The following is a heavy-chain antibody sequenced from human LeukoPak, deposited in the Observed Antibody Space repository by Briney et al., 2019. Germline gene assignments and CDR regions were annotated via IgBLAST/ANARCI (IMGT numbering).Heavy chain of an antibody. CDR1: GGSISSSSYY. CDR3: ARHYYYDSSGYYYVWYFDY. Sequence: SETLSLTCTVSGGSISSSSYYWGWIRQPPGKGLEWIGSIYYSGSTYYNPSLKSRATISVDTSKNQFSLKLSSVTAADTAVYYCARHYYYDSSGYYYVWYFDYWGQGTLVTVSS. CDR2: IYYSGST. V-gene: IGHV4-39*01. D-gene: IGHD3-22*01. J-gene: IGHJ4*02.